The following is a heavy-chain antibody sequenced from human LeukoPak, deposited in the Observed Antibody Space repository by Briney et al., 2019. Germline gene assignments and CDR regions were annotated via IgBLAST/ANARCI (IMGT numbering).Heavy chain of an antibody. CDR2: ISYDGSNK. V-gene: IGHV3-30*04. D-gene: IGHD2-2*01. CDR3: ARGTVVPAASDL. Sequence: GRSLRLSWAASGSTLSSYAMRSVSQPPGNWRELEAFISYDGSNKYYADSVKGRFTIYRDNSKNTLYLQMHSLRAEDTAVYYCARGTVVPAASDLWGQGTLVTVSS. CDR1: GSTLSSYA. J-gene: IGHJ4*02.